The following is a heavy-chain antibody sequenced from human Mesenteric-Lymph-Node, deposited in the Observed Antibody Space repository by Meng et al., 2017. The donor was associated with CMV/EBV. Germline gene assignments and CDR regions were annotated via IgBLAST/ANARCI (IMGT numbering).Heavy chain of an antibody. CDR1: VGSISSSSYF. V-gene: IGHV4-39*01. CDR3: ASMRRGTYPDY. CDR2: IYYTGAT. D-gene: IGHD1-26*01. Sequence: GSFPVGSISSSSYFWGWIRQPPGKGLEWIGMIYYTGATYDNTSLKTRVTISVDTSRNQFSLNLTSVTAADTAVYYCASMRRGTYPDYWGQGTLVTVSS. J-gene: IGHJ4*02.